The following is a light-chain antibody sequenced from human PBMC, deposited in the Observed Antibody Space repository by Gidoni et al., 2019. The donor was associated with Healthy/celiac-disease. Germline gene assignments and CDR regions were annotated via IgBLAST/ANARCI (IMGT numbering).Light chain of an antibody. CDR3: QQRSNWPPKIN. V-gene: IGKV3-11*01. CDR1: QSVSSY. J-gene: IGKJ5*01. Sequence: ATLSCRASQSVSSYLAWYQQKPGQAPRLLIYDASNRATGIPARFSGSGSGTDFTLTISSIEHEDFAVYYCQQRSNWPPKINFGQGTRLEIK. CDR2: DAS.